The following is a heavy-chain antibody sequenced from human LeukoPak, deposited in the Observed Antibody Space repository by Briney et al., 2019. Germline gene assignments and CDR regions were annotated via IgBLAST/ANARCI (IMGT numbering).Heavy chain of an antibody. Sequence: PGGSLRLSCAASGFTFSSYNMNWVRQAPGKGLEGVSYISGSNSPIYYADSVKGRFTISRDNAKNSLYLQMNSLRAEDTAVYYCARGTGYNSGWYDPWGQGTLVTVSS. J-gene: IGHJ5*02. CDR1: GFTFSSYN. CDR2: ISGSNSPI. CDR3: ARGTGYNSGWYDP. D-gene: IGHD6-19*01. V-gene: IGHV3-48*04.